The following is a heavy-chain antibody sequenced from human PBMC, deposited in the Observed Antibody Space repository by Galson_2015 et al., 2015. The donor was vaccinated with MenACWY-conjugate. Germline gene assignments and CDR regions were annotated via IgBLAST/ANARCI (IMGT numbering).Heavy chain of an antibody. J-gene: IGHJ4*02. CDR3: ARESGRVFQY. CDR1: GDSVSSHSAA. V-gene: IGHV6-1*01. Sequence: CAISGDSVSSHSAAWNWIRQSQSRGLEWLGRTYYRSKWYSDYAVSVKSRIAINVDTSKSQFSLHLNSVTPEDTAVYYCARESGRVFQYWGQGTLVAVSS. CDR2: TYYRSKWYS.